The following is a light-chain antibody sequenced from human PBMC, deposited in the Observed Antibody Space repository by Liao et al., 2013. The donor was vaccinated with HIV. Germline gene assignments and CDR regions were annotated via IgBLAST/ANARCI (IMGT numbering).Light chain of an antibody. CDR2: QDS. CDR3: QTWDRNSVI. J-gene: IGLJ2*01. CDR1: RLGDKY. Sequence: SXVLTQPPSVSVSPGQTASITCSGDRLGDKYACWYQQKPGQSPVLLISQDSKRPSGIPERLSGSNSGNTATLTISGTQALDEADFYCQTWDRNSVIFGGGTKLTVL. V-gene: IGLV3-1*01.